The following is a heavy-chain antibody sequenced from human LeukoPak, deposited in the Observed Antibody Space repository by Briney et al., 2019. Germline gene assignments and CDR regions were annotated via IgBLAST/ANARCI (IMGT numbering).Heavy chain of an antibody. J-gene: IGHJ4*02. Sequence: SVKVSCKASGGTFSSYAISWVRQAPGQGLEWMGGIIPIFGTANYAQKFQGRVTITADESTSTAYMEPSSLRSEDTAVYYCARMYCSSTSCSRSRVVPPYFDYWGQGTLVTVSS. CDR1: GGTFSSYA. D-gene: IGHD2-2*01. CDR2: IIPIFGTA. V-gene: IGHV1-69*01. CDR3: ARMYCSSTSCSRSRVVPPYFDY.